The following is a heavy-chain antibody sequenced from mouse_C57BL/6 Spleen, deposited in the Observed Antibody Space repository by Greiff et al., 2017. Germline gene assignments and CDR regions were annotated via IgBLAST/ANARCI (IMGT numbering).Heavy chain of an antibody. V-gene: IGHV3-6*01. CDR3: AREGYDGGFAY. Sequence: EVKLMESGPGLVKPSQSLSLTCSVTGYSITSGYYWNWTRQFPGNKLEWMGYISYDGSNNYNPSLKNRISITRDTSKNQFFLKLNSVTTEDTATYYCAREGYDGGFAYWGQGTLVTVSA. CDR1: GYSITSGYY. D-gene: IGHD2-2*01. CDR2: ISYDGSN. J-gene: IGHJ3*01.